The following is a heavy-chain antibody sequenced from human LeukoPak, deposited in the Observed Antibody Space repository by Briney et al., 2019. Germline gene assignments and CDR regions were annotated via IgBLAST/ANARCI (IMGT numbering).Heavy chain of an antibody. CDR1: GNTLTTYD. J-gene: IGHJ5*02. Sequence: ASVKVSCKASGNTLTTYDFNWVRQASGQGLEWMGWMNPKSGNSGYAESFQGRISLDINRSTDTAYMELTSLRFEDTAVYYCAIWEPAPNAFDPWGRGTPVTVSS. D-gene: IGHD1-14*01. V-gene: IGHV1-8*01. CDR2: MNPKSGNS. CDR3: AIWEPAPNAFDP.